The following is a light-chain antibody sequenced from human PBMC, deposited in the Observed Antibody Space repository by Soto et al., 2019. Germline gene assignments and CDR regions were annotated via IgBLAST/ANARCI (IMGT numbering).Light chain of an antibody. CDR2: DVS. V-gene: IGLV2-14*01. CDR3: RSYTSSSTL. CDR1: SSDVGGYNY. J-gene: IGLJ2*01. Sequence: QSVLTQPASVSGSPGQSITISCTGTSSDVGGYNYVSWYQQHPGKAPKLMIYDVSNRPSGVSNRFSGSKSGNTASLTISGRQPEDEADYYCRSYTSSSTLFGGGTKLTVL.